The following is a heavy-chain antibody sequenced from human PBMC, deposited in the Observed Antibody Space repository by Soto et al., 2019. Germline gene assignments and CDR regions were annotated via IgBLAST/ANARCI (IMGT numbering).Heavy chain of an antibody. D-gene: IGHD3-22*01. V-gene: IGHV2-5*02. Sequence: QITLKESGPTLVKPTQTLTLTCTFSGFSLSAIGVGVGWIRQPPGKALEWLALIYWDDDKRYSPSLKSRLTITKDTSKNQVVLTMTNMDSVDTATYYCAHNYHDGNAGGYWGQGILVTVSS. CDR2: IYWDDDK. CDR3: AHNYHDGNAGGY. J-gene: IGHJ4*02. CDR1: GFSLSAIGVG.